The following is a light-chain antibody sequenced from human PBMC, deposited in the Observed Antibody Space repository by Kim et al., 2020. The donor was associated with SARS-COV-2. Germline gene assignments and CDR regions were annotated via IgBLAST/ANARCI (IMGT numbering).Light chain of an antibody. CDR3: QQGSNWPRT. CDR2: DTS. V-gene: IGKV3-11*01. J-gene: IGKJ3*01. CDR1: QSIGNS. Sequence: LAPGERGTRACRASQSIGNSLAWYQHKPGQAPRLLIYDTSNRATGIPDRFSGGGSGTDFTLTISSLEPEDFAVYYCQQGSNWPRTFGPGTKVDIK.